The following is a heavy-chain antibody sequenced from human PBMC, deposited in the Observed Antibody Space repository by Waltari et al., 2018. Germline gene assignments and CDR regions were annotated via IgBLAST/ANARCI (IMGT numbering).Heavy chain of an antibody. CDR3: ARGGYDFWSGTGWFDP. CDR1: GGSISSGSYY. D-gene: IGHD3-3*01. J-gene: IGHJ5*02. Sequence: QVQLQESGPGLVKPSQTLSLTCPVSGGSISSGSYYWRWIRQPAGKGLEWIGRIYTSGSTNYNPSLKSRVTISVDTSKNQFSLKLSSVTAADTAVYYCARGGYDFWSGTGWFDPWGQGTLVTVSS. CDR2: IYTSGST. V-gene: IGHV4-61*02.